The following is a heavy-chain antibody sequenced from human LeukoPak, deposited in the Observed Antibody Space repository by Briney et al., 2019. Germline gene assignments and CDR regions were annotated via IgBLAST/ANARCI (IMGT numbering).Heavy chain of an antibody. D-gene: IGHD1-26*01. CDR1: DGSISSGNYY. CDR2: IYTSGST. V-gene: IGHV4-61*02. J-gene: IGHJ5*02. Sequence: SETLSLTCTVSDGSISSGNYYWNWIRQPAGKGLEWIARIYTSGSTDYNPSLKSRVTISVDTSKNLFSLKLTSVTAADTAVYYCAREWGWDAVGATKNNWFDPWGQGIQVTVSS. CDR3: AREWGWDAVGATKNNWFDP.